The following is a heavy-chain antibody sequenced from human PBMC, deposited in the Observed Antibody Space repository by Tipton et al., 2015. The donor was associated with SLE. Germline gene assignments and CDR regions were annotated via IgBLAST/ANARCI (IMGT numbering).Heavy chain of an antibody. D-gene: IGHD3-3*01. CDR2: IYYSGST. CDR3: ARGHDFRSGYLPPDAFDI. V-gene: IGHV4-30-4*08. J-gene: IGHJ3*02. CDR1: GASISSGDYY. Sequence: TLSLTCTISGASISSGDYYWSWIRQPPGKGLEWIGYIYYSGSTYYNPSLKSRVTISVDTSKNQFSLKLSSVTAADTAVYYCARGHDFRSGYLPPDAFDIWGQGTMVTVSS.